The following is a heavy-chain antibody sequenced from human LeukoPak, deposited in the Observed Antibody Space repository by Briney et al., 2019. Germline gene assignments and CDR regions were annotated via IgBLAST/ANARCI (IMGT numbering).Heavy chain of an antibody. Sequence: GESLKISCKGSGYSFTSYWIGWVRQMPGKGLEWMGIIYPGDSDTRYSPSFQGQVTISADKSISTAYLQWSSLKASDTAMYYCGRVVVVPAAIVDYWGQGTLVTVSS. CDR1: GYSFTSYW. V-gene: IGHV5-51*01. CDR2: IYPGDSDT. CDR3: GRVVVVPAAIVDY. J-gene: IGHJ4*02. D-gene: IGHD2-2*02.